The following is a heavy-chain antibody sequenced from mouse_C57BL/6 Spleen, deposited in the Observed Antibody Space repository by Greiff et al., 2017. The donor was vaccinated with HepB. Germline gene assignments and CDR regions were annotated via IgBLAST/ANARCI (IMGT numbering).Heavy chain of an antibody. J-gene: IGHJ2*01. CDR1: GYTFTSYW. Sequence: QVQLQQPGAELVKPGASVKLCTASGYTFTSYWMQWVKQRPGQGLEWIGEIDPSDSYTNYNQKFKGKATLTVDTSSSTAYMQLSSLTSEDSAVYYCARNLYYGSTGDYWGQGTTLTVSS. V-gene: IGHV1-50*01. D-gene: IGHD1-1*01. CDR3: ARNLYYGSTGDY. CDR2: IDPSDSYT.